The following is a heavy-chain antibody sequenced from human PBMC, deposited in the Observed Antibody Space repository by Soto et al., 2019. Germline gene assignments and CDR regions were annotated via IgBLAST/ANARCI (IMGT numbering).Heavy chain of an antibody. J-gene: IGHJ4*02. V-gene: IGHV4-34*01. CDR1: GGSFSGYY. CDR3: ARKVAYAWDY. CDR2: INHSGST. D-gene: IGHD2-8*02. Sequence: SETLSLTCAVYGGSFSGYYWSWIRQSPGKGLEWIGEINHSGSTNDNLSLKSRVTISVDTSKNHFSLKLRSVTAADTAVYYCARKVAYAWDYWGQGTLVTVSS.